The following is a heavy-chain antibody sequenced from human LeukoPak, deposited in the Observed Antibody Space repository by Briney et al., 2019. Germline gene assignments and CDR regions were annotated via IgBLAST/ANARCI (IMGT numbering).Heavy chain of an antibody. CDR3: TRDQMNY. D-gene: IGHD5-24*01. V-gene: IGHV3-48*01. CDR2: ISGSSGTI. CDR1: GFTFSSYT. J-gene: IGHJ4*02. Sequence: GGSLRLSCAASGFTFSSYTMNWVRQAPGKGLEWISFISGSSGTIYYADSVKGRFTISRDTSKNTVSLQMNSLRVEDTAMYYCTRDQMNYWGQGTLVTVSS.